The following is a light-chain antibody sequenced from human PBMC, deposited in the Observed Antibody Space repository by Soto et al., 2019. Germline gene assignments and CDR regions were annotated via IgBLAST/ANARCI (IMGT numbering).Light chain of an antibody. CDR2: EDT. Sequence: SYELTQSPSVSVSPGQTATITCSGDKLGDKYAYWYQQKPGQSPVVVIYEDTKRPSGIPERFSGSNSGNTAPLTISGTQAMDEADYYCQAWDSSSVVFGGGTKLTVL. CDR1: KLGDKY. V-gene: IGLV3-1*01. CDR3: QAWDSSSVV. J-gene: IGLJ2*01.